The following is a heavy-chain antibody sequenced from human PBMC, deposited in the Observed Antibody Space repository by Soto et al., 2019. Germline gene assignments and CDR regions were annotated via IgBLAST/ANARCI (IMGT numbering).Heavy chain of an antibody. Sequence: SVKVSCKASGFTFTSSAVQWVRQARGQRLEWIGWIAVGSGNTNYAQKFQERVTITRDMSTRTAYMELSSLRSEDTAVYYCARHSSGYYDILTGYYTPYYFDYWGQGTLVTVSS. CDR1: GFTFTSSA. J-gene: IGHJ4*02. D-gene: IGHD3-9*01. CDR2: IAVGSGNT. V-gene: IGHV1-58*01. CDR3: ARHSSGYYDILTGYYTPYYFDY.